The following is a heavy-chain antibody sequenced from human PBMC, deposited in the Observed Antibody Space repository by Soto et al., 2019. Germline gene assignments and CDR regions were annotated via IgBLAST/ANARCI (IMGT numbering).Heavy chain of an antibody. J-gene: IGHJ6*03. CDR3: GRAVRWLRRKSYYYSTAV. V-gene: IGHV4-34*01. CDR1: GGSFSGYY. D-gene: IGHD5-12*01. CDR2: INHSGST. Sequence: SETLSLTCAVYGGSFSGYYWSWIRQPPGKGLEWIGEINHSGSTNYNPSLKSRVTISVDTSKNQFSLKLSSVTAADTAVYSCGRAVRWLRRKSYYYSTAVWGNGTTVTVS.